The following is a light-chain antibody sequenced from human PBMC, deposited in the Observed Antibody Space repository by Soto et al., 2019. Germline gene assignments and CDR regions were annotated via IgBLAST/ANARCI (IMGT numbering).Light chain of an antibody. Sequence: EIVLTQSPGTLSLSPGERATLSCRASQSVSSNYLAWYQQKAGQTPRVLLYGASSRAPGIPDRFSGSGSGTDFTLTISRLEPEDFAVYYCQQYGGSPWTFGQGTKVEIK. CDR3: QQYGGSPWT. CDR1: QSVSSNY. J-gene: IGKJ1*01. CDR2: GAS. V-gene: IGKV3-20*01.